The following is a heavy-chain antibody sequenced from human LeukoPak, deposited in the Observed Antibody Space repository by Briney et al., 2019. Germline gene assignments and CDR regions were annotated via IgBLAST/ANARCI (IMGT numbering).Heavy chain of an antibody. Sequence: PGGSLRLSCAASGFTFSSYAMSGVRQAPGKGLEWVSGISGSGMRTYYADSVKGRFSISRDKSKNTLYLQMNSLRAGDTAVYYCAKVFGIEATVTLDYWGRGTLVTVSS. CDR2: ISGSGMRT. J-gene: IGHJ4*01. V-gene: IGHV3-23*01. CDR1: GFTFSSYA. CDR3: AKVFGIEATVTLDY. D-gene: IGHD4-11*01.